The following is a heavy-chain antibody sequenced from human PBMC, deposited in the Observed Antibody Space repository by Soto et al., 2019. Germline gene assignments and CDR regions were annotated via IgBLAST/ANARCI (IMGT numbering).Heavy chain of an antibody. Sequence: PSETLSLTCTVSGGSILDSTYYWAWIRQHPGKGLEWIGYIYYSGSTYYNPSLKSRVTISVDTSKNQFSLKLSSVTAADTAVYYCARSIDPWGQGTLVTVSS. CDR2: IYYSGST. J-gene: IGHJ5*02. V-gene: IGHV4-31*03. CDR1: GGSILDSTYY. CDR3: ARSIDP.